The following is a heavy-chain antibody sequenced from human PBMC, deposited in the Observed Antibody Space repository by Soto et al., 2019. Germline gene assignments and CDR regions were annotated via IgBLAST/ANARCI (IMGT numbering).Heavy chain of an antibody. V-gene: IGHV1-2*04. D-gene: IGHD5-18*01. J-gene: IGHJ6*02. Sequence: ASVKVSCKASGYTFTGYYMHWVRQAPGQGLEWMGWINPNSGGTNYAQKFQGWVTMTRDTSISTAYMELSRLRSDDTAVYYCARVNTAMVLVYGMEVWGQGTTVTVSS. CDR3: ARVNTAMVLVYGMEV. CDR2: INPNSGGT. CDR1: GYTFTGYY.